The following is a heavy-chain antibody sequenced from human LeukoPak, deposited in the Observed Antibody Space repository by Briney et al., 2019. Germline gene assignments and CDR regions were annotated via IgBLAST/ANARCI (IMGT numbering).Heavy chain of an antibody. V-gene: IGHV5-51*01. Sequence: GESLQISCKGSGYSFTSYWIGWVRQMPGKGLEWMGIIYPGDSDTRYSPSFQGQVTISADKSISTAYLQWSSLKASDTAMYYCARWRENDFWSGYCFDYWGQGTLVTVSS. J-gene: IGHJ4*02. CDR2: IYPGDSDT. CDR1: GYSFTSYW. D-gene: IGHD3-3*01. CDR3: ARWRENDFWSGYCFDY.